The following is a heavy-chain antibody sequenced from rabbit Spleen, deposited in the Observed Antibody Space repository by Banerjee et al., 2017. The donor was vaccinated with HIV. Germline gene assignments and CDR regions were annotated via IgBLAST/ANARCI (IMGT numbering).Heavy chain of an antibody. D-gene: IGHD1-1*01. V-gene: IGHV1S40*01. CDR1: GFSFSSSDY. Sequence: QSLEESGGDLVKPGASLTLTCTASGFSFSSSDYMCWVRQAPGKGLEWIACIYTGSSGSTYYASWAKGRFTISKTSSTTVTLQMTSLTAADTATYFCARSSGGYVNDGGAFFNLWGPGTLVTV. J-gene: IGHJ4*01. CDR2: IYTGSSGST. CDR3: ARSSGGYVNDGGAFFNL.